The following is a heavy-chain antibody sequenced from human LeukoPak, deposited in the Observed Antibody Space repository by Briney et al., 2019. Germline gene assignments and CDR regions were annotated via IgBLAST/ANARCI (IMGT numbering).Heavy chain of an antibody. D-gene: IGHD3-22*01. V-gene: IGHV3-66*01. Sequence: GGSLRLSCAASGFTVSSNYMSWVRQAPGKGLEWVSVIYSGGSTYYADSVKGRFTISRDNSKNTPYLQMNSLRAEDTAVYYCASFSPFDSSGYYRPDAFDIWGQGTMVTVSS. CDR1: GFTVSSNY. CDR3: ASFSPFDSSGYYRPDAFDI. J-gene: IGHJ3*02. CDR2: IYSGGST.